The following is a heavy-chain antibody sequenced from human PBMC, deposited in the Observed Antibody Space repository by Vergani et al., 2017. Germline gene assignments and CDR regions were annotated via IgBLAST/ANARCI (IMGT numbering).Heavy chain of an antibody. J-gene: IGHJ6*02. Sequence: QVQLVQSGAEVKKPGSSVKVSCKASGGTFSSYTISWVRQAPGQGLEWMGRIIPILGIANYAQKFQGRVTITADKSTSTAYMELSSLRSEDTAVYYCARDQGDDYGDPEGYYGMDVWGQGTTVTVSS. CDR2: IIPILGIA. D-gene: IGHD4-17*01. CDR3: ARDQGDDYGDPEGYYGMDV. CDR1: GGTFSSYT. V-gene: IGHV1-69*08.